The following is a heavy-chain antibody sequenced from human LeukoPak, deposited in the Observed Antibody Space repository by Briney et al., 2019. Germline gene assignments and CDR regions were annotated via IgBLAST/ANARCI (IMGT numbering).Heavy chain of an antibody. V-gene: IGHV3-33*01. CDR1: GFTFSSYG. CDR3: ARGHPWYCSSTSCYAFDI. J-gene: IGHJ3*02. Sequence: GGSLRLSCAASGFTFSSYGMHWVRQAPGKGLEWVAVIWYDGSNKYYEDSVKGRFTISRDNSKNPLYLQMNSLRAEDTAVYYCARGHPWYCSSTSCYAFDIWGQGTMVTVSS. D-gene: IGHD2-2*01. CDR2: IWYDGSNK.